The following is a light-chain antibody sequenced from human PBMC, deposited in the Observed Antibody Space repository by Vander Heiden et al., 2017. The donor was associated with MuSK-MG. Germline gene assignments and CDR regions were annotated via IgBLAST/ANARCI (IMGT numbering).Light chain of an antibody. CDR1: SGTVTSSHF. Sequence: QPVVTQEPSLTVSPGGTVILTCASSSGTVTSSHFPYWFQQRPGQAPRTRVYDATIKHSWTPARFSGSLLGEKAALTLSGAQSEDEADYYCLLSYNGVLGFGGGTKLTVL. CDR3: LLSYNGVLG. J-gene: IGLJ3*02. V-gene: IGLV7-46*01. CDR2: DAT.